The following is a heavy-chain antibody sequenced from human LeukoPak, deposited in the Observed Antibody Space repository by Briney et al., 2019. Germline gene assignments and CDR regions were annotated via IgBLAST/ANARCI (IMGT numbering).Heavy chain of an antibody. V-gene: IGHV3-21*01. CDR2: ISGSSSYI. D-gene: IGHD3-22*01. J-gene: IGHJ4*02. CDR3: ARESRDSSGWD. CDR1: GFTFSSYS. Sequence: PGGTLRLSCAASGFTFSSYSMNWVRQAPGQGLGWVSSISGSSSYIYYADSVEGRFTISRDNAKNSLYLQMNSLRAEDTAVYYCARESRDSSGWDWGQGTLVTVSS.